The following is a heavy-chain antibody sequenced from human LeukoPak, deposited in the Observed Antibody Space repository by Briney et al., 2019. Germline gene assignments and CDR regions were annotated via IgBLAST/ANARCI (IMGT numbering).Heavy chain of an antibody. D-gene: IGHD2-8*02. Sequence: ASMKVSCKASGYTFTGHYIHWVRQAPGQGLEWMGWINPNSGGTSCAQKFQGRVTMTRDTSISTAYMELSRLRSDDTAFYYCAREPYPPPWYYFDYWGQGTLVTVSS. CDR3: AREPYPPPWYYFDY. CDR2: INPNSGGT. CDR1: GYTFTGHY. J-gene: IGHJ4*02. V-gene: IGHV1-2*02.